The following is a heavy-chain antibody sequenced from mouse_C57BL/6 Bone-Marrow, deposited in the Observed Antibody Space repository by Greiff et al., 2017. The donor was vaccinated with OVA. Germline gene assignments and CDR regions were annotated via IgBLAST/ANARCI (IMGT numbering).Heavy chain of an antibody. CDR3: AREDNWD. CDR1: GYAFSSSW. Sequence: QVQLQQSGPELVKPGASVKISCKASGYAFSSSWMNWVKQRPGQGLEWIGRIYPGDGDTNYNGKFKGKATLTADKSSSTAYMQLSSLTSEDSAVYFCAREDNWDWGQGTTLTVSS. J-gene: IGHJ2*01. D-gene: IGHD4-1*02. V-gene: IGHV1-82*01. CDR2: IYPGDGDT.